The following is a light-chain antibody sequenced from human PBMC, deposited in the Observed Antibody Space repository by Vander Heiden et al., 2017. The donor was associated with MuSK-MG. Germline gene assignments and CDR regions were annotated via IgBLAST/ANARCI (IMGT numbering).Light chain of an antibody. CDR3: QQDGGLPPET. J-gene: IGKJ2*01. Sequence: EIVLTQSPGTLSLSPGESATLSCRASQTVTRNHLAWFQQRPGQAPRVLIHSASTRATGNPDRFSGSGYGTDFTLTITRLEPEDFAVYYCQQDGGLPPETFGQGTIMEIK. CDR2: SAS. V-gene: IGKV3-20*01. CDR1: QTVTRNH.